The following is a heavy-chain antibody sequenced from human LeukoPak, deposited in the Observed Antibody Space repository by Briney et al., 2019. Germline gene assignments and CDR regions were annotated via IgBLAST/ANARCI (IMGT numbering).Heavy chain of an antibody. V-gene: IGHV3-23*01. D-gene: IGHD2-2*01. J-gene: IGHJ4*02. Sequence: GGSLRLSCAASGFTFSSYAMTWVRQAPGKGLEWVSALTGSGADTYYADSVKGRFTISRDNSKNTLYLQMNSLRAEDTAVYYCTRLQAPIECSRASCYGFDYWGQGILVTVSS. CDR2: LTGSGADT. CDR1: GFTFSSYA. CDR3: TRLQAPIECSRASCYGFDY.